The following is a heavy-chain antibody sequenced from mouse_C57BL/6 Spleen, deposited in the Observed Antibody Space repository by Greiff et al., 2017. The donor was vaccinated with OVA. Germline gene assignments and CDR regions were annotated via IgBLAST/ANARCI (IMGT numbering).Heavy chain of an antibody. V-gene: IGHV14-4*01. Sequence: EVQLQQSGAELVRPGASVKLSCTASGFNIKDDYMHWVKQRPEQGLEWIGWIDPENGDTAYASKFQGKATITADTSSNTAYQQLSSLTSEDTAVYYCTTSDDYYRNWYFDVWGTGTTVTVSS. CDR3: TTSDDYYRNWYFDV. CDR1: GFNIKDDY. D-gene: IGHD2-3*01. J-gene: IGHJ1*03. CDR2: IDPENGDT.